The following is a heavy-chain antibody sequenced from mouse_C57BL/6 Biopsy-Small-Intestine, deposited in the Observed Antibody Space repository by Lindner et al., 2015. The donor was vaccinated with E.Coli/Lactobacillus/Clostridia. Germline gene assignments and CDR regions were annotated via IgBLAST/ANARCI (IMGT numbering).Heavy chain of an antibody. D-gene: IGHD1-1*01. CDR3: ARNYGSSYFDY. Sequence: VQLQESGPELVKPGASVKISCKASGYTFTDYYVNWVKQSQGKSLEWIGDINPKNGGTTYNQKFKGKATLTVDKSSSTAYMELHSLTSEDSAVYYCARNYGSSYFDYWGQGTTLTVSS. J-gene: IGHJ2*01. V-gene: IGHV1-26*01. CDR1: GYTFTDYY. CDR2: INPKNGGT.